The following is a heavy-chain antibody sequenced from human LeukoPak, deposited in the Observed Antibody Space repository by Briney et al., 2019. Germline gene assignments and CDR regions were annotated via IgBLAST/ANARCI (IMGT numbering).Heavy chain of an antibody. CDR2: IKQDGSEK. D-gene: IGHD2-2*01. J-gene: IGHJ4*02. CDR1: GFTFSSYW. Sequence: GGSLRLSCAASGFTFSSYWMSWVRQAPGKGLEWVANIKQDGSEKYYVDSVKGRFTISRDNAENSLYLQMNSLRAEDTAVYYCARVPYCSSTSCYAIFDYWGQGTLVTVSS. V-gene: IGHV3-7*05. CDR3: ARVPYCSSTSCYAIFDY.